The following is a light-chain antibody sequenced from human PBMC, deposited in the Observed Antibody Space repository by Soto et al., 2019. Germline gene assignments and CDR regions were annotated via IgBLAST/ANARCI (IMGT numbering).Light chain of an antibody. CDR2: DAS. CDR1: QSVSSY. V-gene: IGKV3-11*01. CDR3: QQRSNWPPEYT. J-gene: IGKJ2*01. Sequence: EIVLTQSPATLSLSPGERATLSCRASQSVSSYLAWYHQKPGQAPRLLIYDASNRATGIPARFSGSGSGTDFHLTIHSLEPEDFPVYYCQQRSNWPPEYTFGQGTKLASK.